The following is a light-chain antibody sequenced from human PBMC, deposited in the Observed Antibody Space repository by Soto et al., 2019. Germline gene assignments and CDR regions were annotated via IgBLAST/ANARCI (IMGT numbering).Light chain of an antibody. CDR1: QSVSSNY. Sequence: EIVLTQSPGTLSLSPGERATLSCRASQSVSSNYLAWYQQKPCQAPRLLVYGASRRATGIPDRFSGSGSGTDLTLTSSRVEPEDFAVYYCQHYGSSPFTFGHGTRVAVK. V-gene: IGKV3-20*01. CDR3: QHYGSSPFT. CDR2: GAS. J-gene: IGKJ3*01.